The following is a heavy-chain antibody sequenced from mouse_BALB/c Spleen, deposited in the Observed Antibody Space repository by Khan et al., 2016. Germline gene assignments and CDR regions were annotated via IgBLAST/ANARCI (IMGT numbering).Heavy chain of an antibody. CDR3: VRHVMTTSSWLAY. D-gene: IGHD2-4*01. J-gene: IGHJ3*01. Sequence: EVQLQASGGGLVKPGGSLTLSCAASGFTFSSYAMSWVRQTPERRLEWVATISSGGSYTYYPDSVKGRFTITRDTAKHTLHLQMSSLRSEDTAMYYCVRHVMTTSSWLAYWGQGTLVTVSA. CDR1: GFTFSSYA. CDR2: ISSGGSYT. V-gene: IGHV5-9-3*01.